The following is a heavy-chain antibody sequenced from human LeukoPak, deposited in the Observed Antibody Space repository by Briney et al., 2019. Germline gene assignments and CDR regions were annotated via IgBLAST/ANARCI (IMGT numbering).Heavy chain of an antibody. CDR2: IIPIFGTA. V-gene: IGHV1-69*13. J-gene: IGHJ5*02. CDR3: ARPDSSGYGYNWFDP. CDR1: GGTFSSYA. D-gene: IGHD3-22*01. Sequence: ASVKVSCKASGGTFSSYAISWVRQAPGQGLEWMGGIIPIFGTANYAQKFQGRVTITADESTSTAYMELSSLRSEDTAVYYCARPDSSGYGYNWFDPWGQGTLVTVSS.